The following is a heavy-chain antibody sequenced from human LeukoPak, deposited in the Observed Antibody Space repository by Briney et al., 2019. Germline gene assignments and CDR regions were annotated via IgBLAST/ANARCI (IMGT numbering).Heavy chain of an antibody. CDR3: ARRSSSWSFDY. J-gene: IGHJ4*02. V-gene: IGHV4-59*08. D-gene: IGHD6-13*01. CDR1: GGSISSYY. CDR2: MDYSGST. Sequence: SETLSLTCTVSGGSISSYYWSWIRQPPGKGLEWIGYMDYSGSTNYNSSLKSRVTISVDTSKNQFFLKLSSVTAADTAVYYCARRSSSWSFDYWGQGTLVTVSS.